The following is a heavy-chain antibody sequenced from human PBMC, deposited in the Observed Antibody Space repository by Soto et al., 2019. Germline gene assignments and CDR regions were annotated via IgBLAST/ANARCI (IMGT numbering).Heavy chain of an antibody. CDR3: ASSGGGEDY. V-gene: IGHV4-4*02. CDR1: GGSISSSHW. CDR2: IYHSGST. D-gene: IGHD3-16*01. Sequence: QVQLQESGPGLVKPSGTLSLSCAVSGGSISSSHWWTWVRQPPGKGLEWIGEIYHSGSTNYNPSLKSRVTLSVDTSRNQFSLNLSPVTAADTAVYYCASSGGGEDYWGQGILVTVSS. J-gene: IGHJ4*02.